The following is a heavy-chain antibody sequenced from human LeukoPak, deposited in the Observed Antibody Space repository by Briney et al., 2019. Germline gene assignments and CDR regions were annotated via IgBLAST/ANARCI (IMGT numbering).Heavy chain of an antibody. V-gene: IGHV3-30*04. J-gene: IGHJ4*02. CDR1: GFTFSSYV. CDR2: ISYDGSNE. D-gene: IGHD6-13*01. Sequence: PGRSLRLSCAASGFTFSSYVMHWVRQAPGKGLEWVAIISYDGSNEYYADSVKGRFTISRDNSKNTLYLQMNSLRAEDTAVYYCAKGGIHYFDYWGQGTLVTVSS. CDR3: AKGGIHYFDY.